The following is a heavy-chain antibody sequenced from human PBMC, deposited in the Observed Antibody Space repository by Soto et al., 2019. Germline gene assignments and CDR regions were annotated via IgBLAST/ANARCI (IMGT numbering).Heavy chain of an antibody. CDR2: IYYSGTT. D-gene: IGHD5-18*01. CDR1: GGPISSGDYY. CDR3: ARALIQLWPHYYYGMDV. Sequence: PSETLSLTCTVSGGPISSGDYYWSWIRQPPGKGLEWIGYIYYSGTTYYNPSLKSRVTISVDTSRNQFSLKVSSVTAADTAVYYCARALIQLWPHYYYGMDVWGQGTTVTVSS. J-gene: IGHJ6*02. V-gene: IGHV4-30-4*01.